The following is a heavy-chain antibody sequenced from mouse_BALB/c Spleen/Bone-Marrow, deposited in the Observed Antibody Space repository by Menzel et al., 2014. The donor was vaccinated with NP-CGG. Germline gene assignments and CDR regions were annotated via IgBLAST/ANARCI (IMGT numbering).Heavy chain of an antibody. D-gene: IGHD2-4*01. Sequence: EVRVVESGGGLVKPGGSLKLSCAASGFTFSRYAMSWVRQTPEKRLEWAASISSGGSTYYLDSGKGRFTISRDNARNILYLQMSSLRSEDSAMYYCARLITRGNFDYWGQGTTLTVSS. V-gene: IGHV5-6-5*01. CDR1: GFTFSRYA. J-gene: IGHJ2*01. CDR2: ISSGGST. CDR3: ARLITRGNFDY.